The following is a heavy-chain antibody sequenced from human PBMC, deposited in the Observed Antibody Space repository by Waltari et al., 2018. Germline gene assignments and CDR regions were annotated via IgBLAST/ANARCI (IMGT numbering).Heavy chain of an antibody. CDR1: GSSISVCY. J-gene: IGHJ5*02. CDR2: ASASGST. CDR3: VREKGGLGGWFDP. Sequence: QVHLKASGPALVKPSETLSLTCNVSGSSISVCYWSWIRQPAGKGLEWVGRASASGSTNYNPSLNRRITMAADTSRNQFSLTLTDVTDADTAMYYCVREKGGLGGWFDPWGQGIQVTVSS. V-gene: IGHV4-4*07. D-gene: IGHD2-15*01.